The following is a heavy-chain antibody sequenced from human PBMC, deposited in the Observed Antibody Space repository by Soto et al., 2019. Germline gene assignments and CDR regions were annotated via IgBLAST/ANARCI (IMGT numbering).Heavy chain of an antibody. Sequence: QVQLVQSGAEVKKPGSSVKVSCKASGGTFGSHGVAWVRQAPGQGLEWMGGFIAMLGTPNYAKKVQGRATITADKSLTSSYLELRSLRSEDTAVYFCARGAMAKFDYWGQGTVVTVSS. CDR2: FIAMLGTP. CDR3: ARGAMAKFDY. D-gene: IGHD5-18*01. J-gene: IGHJ4*02. CDR1: GGTFGSHG. V-gene: IGHV1-69*06.